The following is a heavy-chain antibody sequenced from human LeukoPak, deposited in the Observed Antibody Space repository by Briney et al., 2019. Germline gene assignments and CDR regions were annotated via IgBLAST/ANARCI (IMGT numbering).Heavy chain of an antibody. J-gene: IGHJ4*02. D-gene: IGHD3-10*01. Sequence: PSETLSLTCTVSGGSISSYYWSWIRQPPGKGLEWIGYIYYSGSTNYNPSLKSRVTISVDTSKNQFSLKLSSVTAADTAVYYCAREGLVRGVTARDYWGQGTLVTVST. CDR1: GGSISSYY. CDR2: IYYSGST. CDR3: AREGLVRGVTARDY. V-gene: IGHV4-59*01.